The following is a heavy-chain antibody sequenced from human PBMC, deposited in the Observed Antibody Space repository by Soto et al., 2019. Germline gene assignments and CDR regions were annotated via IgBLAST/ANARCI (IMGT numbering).Heavy chain of an antibody. J-gene: IGHJ6*02. Sequence: GGSLRLSCAASGFTFSSYWMSWVRQAPGKGLEWVANIKQDGSEKYYVDSVKGRFTISRDNAKNSLYLQMNSLRAEDTAVYYCARVKTAEYYYYYYGMAVWGQGTTVTVSS. D-gene: IGHD6-25*01. V-gene: IGHV3-7*03. CDR1: GFTFSSYW. CDR3: ARVKTAEYYYYYYGMAV. CDR2: IKQDGSEK.